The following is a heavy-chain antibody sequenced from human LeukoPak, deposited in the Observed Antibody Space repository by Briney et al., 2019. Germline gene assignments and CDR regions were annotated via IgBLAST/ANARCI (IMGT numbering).Heavy chain of an antibody. D-gene: IGHD3-3*01. V-gene: IGHV3-30*18. CDR1: GFTFSSYG. Sequence: PGGSLRLSCAASGFTFSSYGMHWVRQAPGKGLEWVAVISYDGSNKYYADSVKGRFTISRDNSKNTLYLQMNSLRAEDTAVYYCAKDRSPFWSGNSPFGYWGQGTLVTVSS. J-gene: IGHJ4*02. CDR3: AKDRSPFWSGNSPFGY. CDR2: ISYDGSNK.